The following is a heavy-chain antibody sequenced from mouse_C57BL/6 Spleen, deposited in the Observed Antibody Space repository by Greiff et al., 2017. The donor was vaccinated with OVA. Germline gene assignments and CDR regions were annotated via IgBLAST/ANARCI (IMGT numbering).Heavy chain of an antibody. Sequence: QVQLQQSGAELVKPGASVKMSCKASGYTFTSYWITWVKQRPGQGLEWIGDIYPGSGSTNYNEKFKSKATLTVDTSSSTAYMQLSSLTSEDSAVYYCARRLGVSWYCDVWGTGTTVTVSS. CDR1: GYTFTSYW. V-gene: IGHV1-55*01. CDR2: IYPGSGST. D-gene: IGHD4-1*01. CDR3: ARRLGVSWYCDV. J-gene: IGHJ1*03.